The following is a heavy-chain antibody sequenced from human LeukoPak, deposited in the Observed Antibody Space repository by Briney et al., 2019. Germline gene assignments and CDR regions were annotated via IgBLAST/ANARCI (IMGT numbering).Heavy chain of an antibody. CDR2: IYTSGSA. J-gene: IGHJ4*02. Sequence: SQTLSLTCTVSGGSISSGSYYWSWIRQPAGKGLEWIRRIYTSGSANYNPSLKSRVTISVDTSKNQFSLKLSSVTAADTAVYYCARERADFHFWSGYYDYWAQGTLVTVSS. V-gene: IGHV4-61*02. CDR1: GGSISSGSYY. CDR3: ARERADFHFWSGYYDY. D-gene: IGHD3-3*02.